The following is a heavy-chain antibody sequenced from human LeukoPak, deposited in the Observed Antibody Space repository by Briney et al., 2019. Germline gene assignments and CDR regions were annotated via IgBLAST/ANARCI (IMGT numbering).Heavy chain of an antibody. CDR2: INDSGST. J-gene: IGHJ6*02. CDR3: ARHSYGSSYYFGLDV. D-gene: IGHD5-18*01. CDR1: GGSFSGYY. V-gene: IGHV4-34*01. Sequence: PSETLSLTCAVYGGSFSGYYWSWIRQPPERGLEWIGEINDSGSTNYNPSLKSRVTISVDTSKNQFSLKLSPVTAADTAVYYCARHSYGSSYYFGLDVWGQGTTVTVSS.